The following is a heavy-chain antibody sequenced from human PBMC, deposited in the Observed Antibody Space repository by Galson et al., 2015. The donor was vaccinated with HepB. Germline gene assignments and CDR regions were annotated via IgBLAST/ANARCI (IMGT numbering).Heavy chain of an antibody. CDR2: ISSDSRTI. J-gene: IGHJ4*02. CDR3: VRDRGSGFGGNDVPSFDF. Sequence: SLRLSCAASGFRLTDYAMNWVRRAPGKGLEWAAYISSDSRTIHYADSVKGRFTISRDNAKNSVYLQMTNLRGEDTACCYFVRDRGSGFGGNDVPSFDFWGRGSSVTGS. V-gene: IGHV3-48*01. CDR1: GFRLTDYA. D-gene: IGHD5-12*01.